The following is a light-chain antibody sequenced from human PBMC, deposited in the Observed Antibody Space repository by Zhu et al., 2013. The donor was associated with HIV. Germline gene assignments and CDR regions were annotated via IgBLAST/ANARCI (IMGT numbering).Light chain of an antibody. CDR2: DAS. CDR3: QQFDTFPRS. Sequence: DILLTQSPSSLSASVGDRVTITCQASRDISNYLNWYQQKPGKAPKLLIYDASNLQTGVPSRFSGSRSGTHFSFTITSLQPEDIATYYCQQFDTFPRSFGPGDQAGDQT. CDR1: RDISNY. V-gene: IGKV1-33*01. J-gene: IGKJ2*04.